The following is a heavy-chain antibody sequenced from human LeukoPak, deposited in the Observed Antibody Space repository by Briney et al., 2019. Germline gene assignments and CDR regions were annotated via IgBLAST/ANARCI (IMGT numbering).Heavy chain of an antibody. Sequence: SVKVSCKASGGTFSSYAISWVRQAPGQGLEWMGGIIPIFGTANYAQKFQSRVTITTDESTSTAYMELSSLRSEDTAVYYCARALPDFWSANTPGAYFNYWGQGTLVTVSS. CDR2: IIPIFGTA. V-gene: IGHV1-69*05. CDR3: ARALPDFWSANTPGAYFNY. CDR1: GGTFSSYA. J-gene: IGHJ4*02. D-gene: IGHD3-3*01.